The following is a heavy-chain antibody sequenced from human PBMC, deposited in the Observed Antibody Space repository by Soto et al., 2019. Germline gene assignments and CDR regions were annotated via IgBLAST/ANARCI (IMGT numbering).Heavy chain of an antibody. CDR1: GGSFSSYA. J-gene: IGHJ4*02. CDR3: ARDHGYSYGKTLDY. V-gene: IGHV1-69*13. CDR2: IIPIFGTA. D-gene: IGHD5-18*01. Sequence: SVKVSCQASGGSFSSYAISWVRQAPGQGLEWMGGIIPIFGTANYAQKFQGRVTITANESTSTAYMELSSLRSEDTAVYYCARDHGYSYGKTLDYWGQGNLATVSS.